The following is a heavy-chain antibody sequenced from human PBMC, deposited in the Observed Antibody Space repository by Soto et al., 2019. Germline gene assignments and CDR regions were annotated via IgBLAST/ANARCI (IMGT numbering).Heavy chain of an antibody. Sequence: ASVKVSCKASGYTFTSYAMHWVRQAPGQRLEWMGWINAGNGNIKYSQKFQGRITITRDTSASTAYMELSSLRSDDTAVYYCAKDGGREGYFGNWFDPWGQGTLVTVSS. D-gene: IGHD2-15*01. CDR3: AKDGGREGYFGNWFDP. CDR2: INAGNGNI. V-gene: IGHV1-3*01. J-gene: IGHJ5*02. CDR1: GYTFTSYA.